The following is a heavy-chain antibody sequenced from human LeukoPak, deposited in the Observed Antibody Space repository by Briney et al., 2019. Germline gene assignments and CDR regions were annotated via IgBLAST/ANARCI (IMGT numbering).Heavy chain of an antibody. D-gene: IGHD1-1*01. Sequence: PGASVNVSCKASGYTFTSYAMHWVRQAPGQRLEWMGWINAGNGNTKYSQKFQGRVTITRDTSASTAYMELSSLRSEDTAVYYCARVMYDSDAFDIWGQGTMVTVSS. CDR1: GYTFTSYA. CDR3: ARVMYDSDAFDI. CDR2: INAGNGNT. V-gene: IGHV1-3*01. J-gene: IGHJ3*02.